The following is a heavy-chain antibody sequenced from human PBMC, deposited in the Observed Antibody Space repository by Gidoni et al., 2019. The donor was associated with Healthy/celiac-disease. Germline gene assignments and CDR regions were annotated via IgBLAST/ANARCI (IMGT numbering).Heavy chain of an antibody. V-gene: IGHV1-2*02. CDR3: ASGPYSSSWYVN. CDR1: GSTFTGYY. CDR2: INSTSGGT. J-gene: IGHJ4*02. Sequence: VQLVQSVAEVKKPGTSVKGCCKASGSTFTGYYMHWVRQAPGQGLEWMGWINSTSGGTNHAQKFQGRVTMTRHPSISTAYMELRRLRSDDTAVYYCASGPYSSSWYVNWGQGTLVTVSP. D-gene: IGHD6-13*01.